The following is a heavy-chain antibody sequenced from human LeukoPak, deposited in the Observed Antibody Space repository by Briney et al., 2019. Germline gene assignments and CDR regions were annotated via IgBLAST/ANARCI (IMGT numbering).Heavy chain of an antibody. V-gene: IGHV4-31*03. CDR1: GGSISSGGYY. D-gene: IGHD5-12*01. J-gene: IGHJ4*02. CDR2: IYYSGST. CDR3: ARESGYGNFYYFDY. Sequence: SQTLSLTCTVSGGSISSGGYYWSWIRQHPGKGLEWLGYIYYSGSTYYNPSLKSRVTISVDTSKKQFSLKLSSVTAADTAVYYCARESGYGNFYYFDYWGQGTLVTVSS.